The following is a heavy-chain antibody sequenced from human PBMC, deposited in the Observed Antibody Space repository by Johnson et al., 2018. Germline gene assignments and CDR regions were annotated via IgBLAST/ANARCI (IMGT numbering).Heavy chain of an antibody. CDR3: ARDWVVVAATDAFDI. CDR2: IYHSGST. V-gene: IGHV4-59*01. J-gene: IGHJ3*02. Sequence: QVQLQESGPGLVKPSETLSLTCTVSMGSTSTYYWSWIRQPPGKGLEWIGYIYHSGSTNYNPSLKSRVTVSVDTSKNQFSLRLSSVTAADTAVYYCARDWVVVAATDAFDIWGQGTMVTVSS. CDR1: MGSTSTYY. D-gene: IGHD2-15*01.